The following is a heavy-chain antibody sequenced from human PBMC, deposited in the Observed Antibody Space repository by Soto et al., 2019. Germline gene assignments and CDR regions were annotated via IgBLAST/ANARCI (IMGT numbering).Heavy chain of an antibody. Sequence: QVQLVQSGAEVKKSGASVKVSCKASGYTFTGYYIHWVRQAPGQGFEWMGEISPNSGGTKYAQKFQVRVTMTSDTSTSPVYMEVNNLSPDDTAVYYCGRGRSGELVVFYWGQGTLVTVYS. CDR1: GYTFTGYY. CDR3: GRGRSGELVVFY. J-gene: IGHJ4*02. V-gene: IGHV1-2*02. CDR2: ISPNSGGT. D-gene: IGHD1-7*01.